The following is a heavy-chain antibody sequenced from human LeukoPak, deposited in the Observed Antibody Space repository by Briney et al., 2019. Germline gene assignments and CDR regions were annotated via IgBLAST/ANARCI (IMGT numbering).Heavy chain of an antibody. Sequence: PSETLSLTCTVSGGSISSYYWSWIRQPPGKGLEWIGYIYYSGSTNYNPSLKSRVTISVDTSKNQFSLKLSSVTAADTAVYYCARLLIYGSGSLDYWGQGTLVTVSS. J-gene: IGHJ4*02. V-gene: IGHV4-59*08. D-gene: IGHD3-10*01. CDR2: IYYSGST. CDR3: ARLLIYGSGSLDY. CDR1: GGSISSYY.